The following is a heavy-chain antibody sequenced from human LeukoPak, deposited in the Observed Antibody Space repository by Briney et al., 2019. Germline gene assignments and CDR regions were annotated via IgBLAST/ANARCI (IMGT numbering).Heavy chain of an antibody. V-gene: IGHV3-23*01. D-gene: IGHD3-3*01. CDR2: ISGSGGST. CDR1: GFTFSSYA. Sequence: QSGGSLRLSCAASGFTFSSYAMSWVRQAPGKGLEWVSAISGSGGSTYYADSVKGRFTISRDNSKNTLYLQMNSLRAEDTAVYYCAKGSARITIFGVVTEYGYYFDYWGQGTLVTVSS. J-gene: IGHJ4*02. CDR3: AKGSARITIFGVVTEYGYYFDY.